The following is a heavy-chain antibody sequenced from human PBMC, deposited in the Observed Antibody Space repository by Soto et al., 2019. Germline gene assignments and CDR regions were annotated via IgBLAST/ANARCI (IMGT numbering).Heavy chain of an antibody. CDR3: ARDERLRYFDWLLPDYYYGMDV. CDR2: ISSSGSTI. CDR1: GFTFSDYY. J-gene: IGHJ6*02. Sequence: PGGSLRLSCAASGFTFSDYYMSWIRQAPGKGLEWVSYISSSGSTIYYADSVKGRFTISRDNAKNSLYLQMNSLRAEDTAVYYCARDERLRYFDWLLPDYYYGMDVWGQGTTVTVSS. D-gene: IGHD3-9*01. V-gene: IGHV3-11*01.